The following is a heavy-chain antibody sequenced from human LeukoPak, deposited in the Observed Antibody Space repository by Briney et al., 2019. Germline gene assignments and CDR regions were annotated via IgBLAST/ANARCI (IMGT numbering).Heavy chain of an antibody. V-gene: IGHV3-23*01. CDR2: ISGSGGST. D-gene: IGHD5-12*01. CDR1: GFTFSSYA. J-gene: IGHJ6*03. CDR3: AKPVATVPYYYYYMDV. Sequence: PGGSLRLSCAASGFTFSSYAMSWVRQAPGKGLEWVSAISGSGGSTYYADSVKGRFTISRDNSKNTLYLQMNSLRAEDTAVYYCAKPVATVPYYYYYMDVWGKGITVTVSS.